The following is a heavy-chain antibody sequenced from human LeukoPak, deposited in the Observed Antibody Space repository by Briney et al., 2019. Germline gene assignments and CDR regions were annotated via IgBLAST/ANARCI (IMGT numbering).Heavy chain of an antibody. J-gene: IGHJ4*02. D-gene: IGHD3-22*01. Sequence: SETLSLTCTVSGGSISSSMYYWGWIRQPPGKGLEWIGRIYTSGSTNYNPSLKSRVTMSVDTSKNQFSLKLSSVTAADTAVYYCARDMNYYDSSGYYFTGPGDYWGQGTLVTVSS. CDR2: IYTSGST. CDR1: GGSISSSMYY. V-gene: IGHV4-39*07. CDR3: ARDMNYYDSSGYYFTGPGDY.